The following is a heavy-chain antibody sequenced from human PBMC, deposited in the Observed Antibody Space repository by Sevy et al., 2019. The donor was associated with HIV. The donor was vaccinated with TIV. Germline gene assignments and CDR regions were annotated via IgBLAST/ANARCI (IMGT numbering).Heavy chain of an antibody. D-gene: IGHD3-10*01. V-gene: IGHV1-2*02. CDR1: GYTFIAHY. Sequence: ASVKVSCTSSGYTFIAHYLHWVRQAPGQGLEWMGWISPDSGDTKYTEKFQGRVTMTRDTYSSTAYMDLITLRSDDTAVYFCARVQRGGVPDYWGQGTLVTVSS. J-gene: IGHJ4*02. CDR3: ARVQRGGVPDY. CDR2: ISPDSGDT.